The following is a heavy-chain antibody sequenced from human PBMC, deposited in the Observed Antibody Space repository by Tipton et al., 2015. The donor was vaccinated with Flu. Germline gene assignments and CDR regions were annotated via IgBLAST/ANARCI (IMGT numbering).Heavy chain of an antibody. D-gene: IGHD3-10*02. Sequence: AVSGFTFSTYWMNWVRQAPGKGLEWVANIKQDGSEKYYVDSVKGRFTISRDNAKNSVYLQMNSLRAEDTAVYYCVRAVGCSGGYWGQGILVTVSS. J-gene: IGHJ4*02. V-gene: IGHV3-7*04. CDR1: GFTFSTYW. CDR2: IKQDGSEK. CDR3: VRAVGCSGGY.